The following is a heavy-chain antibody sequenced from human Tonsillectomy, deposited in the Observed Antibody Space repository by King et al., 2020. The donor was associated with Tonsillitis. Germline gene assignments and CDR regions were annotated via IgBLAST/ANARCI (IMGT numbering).Heavy chain of an antibody. J-gene: IGHJ5*02. CDR3: AARYYYDSSGPLRFDP. CDR1: GFTFADYA. CDR2: ISGDDGST. D-gene: IGHD3-22*01. V-gene: IGHV3-43*02. Sequence: VQLVESGGGVVQPGGSLRLSCAASGFTFADYAMHWVRQAPGKGLEWISLISGDDGSTYYADSVKGRFTISRDISKNSLYLQMNSLRTEDTALYYCAARYYYDSSGPLRFDPWGQGTLAT.